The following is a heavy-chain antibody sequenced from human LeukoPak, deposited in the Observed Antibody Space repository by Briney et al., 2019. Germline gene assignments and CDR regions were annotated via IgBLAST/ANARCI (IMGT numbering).Heavy chain of an antibody. V-gene: IGHV3-21*01. D-gene: IGHD1-1*01. J-gene: IGHJ1*01. CDR2: ISSSSSYI. Sequence: PGGSLRLSCAASGFTFSSYSMNWVRQAPGKGLEWVSSISSSSSYIYYADSVKGRFTISRDNAKNSLYLQMNSLRAEDTAVYYCARGRSVPPKYFQHWGQGTLVTVSS. CDR1: GFTFSSYS. CDR3: ARGRSVPPKYFQH.